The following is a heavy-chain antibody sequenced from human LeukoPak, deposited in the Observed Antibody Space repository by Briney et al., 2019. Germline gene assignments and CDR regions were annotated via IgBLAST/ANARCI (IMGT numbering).Heavy chain of an antibody. CDR3: ARQIVSGSMGCDF. CDR2: INFNSGGK. D-gene: IGHD2-21*01. Sequence: ASVTVSCKASAYTFSGYYIHWVRQAPGQGLAGMGWINFNSGGKIFVEKFQDRVTMARDTFISTAYMELSRLRSDDTAVYYCARQIVSGSMGCDFWGQGTLVTVSS. J-gene: IGHJ4*02. CDR1: AYTFSGYY. V-gene: IGHV1-2*02.